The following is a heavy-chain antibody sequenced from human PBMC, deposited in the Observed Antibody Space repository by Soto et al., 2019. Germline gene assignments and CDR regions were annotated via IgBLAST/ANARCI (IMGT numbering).Heavy chain of an antibody. V-gene: IGHV5-51*07. J-gene: IGHJ4*02. D-gene: IGHD2-8*01. Sequence: LNSCCKAADYSSTSYLICWLHQTPERSMEWMGIIYSCDSYTRYSPSFQGQVTSTADKAMSTLCLQWSSLYDSDSAMYYCATSSRGVSSTSGFRNYWGQGTMVTVSS. CDR3: ATSSRGVSSTSGFRNY. CDR2: IYSCDSYT. CDR1: DYSSTSYL.